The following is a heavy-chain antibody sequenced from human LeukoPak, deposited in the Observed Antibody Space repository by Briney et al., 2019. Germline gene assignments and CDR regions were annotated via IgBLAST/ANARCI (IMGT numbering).Heavy chain of an antibody. CDR2: IYYSGST. CDR3: ASGVSYSSSWYRTGVFDY. CDR1: GASISSYY. V-gene: IGHV4-59*01. Sequence: SETPSLTCTVSGASISSYYWSWIRQPPGKGLEWIGYIYYSGSTNYNPSLKSRVTISVDTSKNQFSLKLSSVTAADTAVYYCASGVSYSSSWYRTGVFDYWGQGTLVTVSS. J-gene: IGHJ4*02. D-gene: IGHD6-13*01.